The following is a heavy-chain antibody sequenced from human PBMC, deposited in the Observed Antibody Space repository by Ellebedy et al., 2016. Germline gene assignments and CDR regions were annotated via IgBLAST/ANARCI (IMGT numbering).Heavy chain of an antibody. D-gene: IGHD4-11*01. Sequence: SGPTLVKPTQTLTLTCTFSGFSLSTSAVVVGWVRQPPGRAPEWLAFIYGNDDKRYSPSLKSRLTITKDTPKNQVVLTMTNMGPVDTGTYYCAHKSTVHSVDYWGQGTLVTVSS. CDR3: AHKSTVHSVDY. J-gene: IGHJ4*02. V-gene: IGHV2-5*01. CDR2: IYGNDDK. CDR1: GFSLSTSAVV.